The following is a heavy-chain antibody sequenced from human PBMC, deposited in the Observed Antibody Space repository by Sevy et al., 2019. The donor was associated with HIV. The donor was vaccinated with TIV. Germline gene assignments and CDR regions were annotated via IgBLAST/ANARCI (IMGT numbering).Heavy chain of an antibody. Sequence: GGSLRLSCAASGFTFSNYWMSWVRQAPGKGLEWVANIKQDGREICYVDSVKGRFTISRDNTRNSLYLQMNSLRAEDTAVYYCARDHDFWSGLDSWGQGTLVTVSS. V-gene: IGHV3-7*01. CDR3: ARDHDFWSGLDS. D-gene: IGHD3-3*01. CDR2: IKQDGREI. J-gene: IGHJ4*02. CDR1: GFTFSNYW.